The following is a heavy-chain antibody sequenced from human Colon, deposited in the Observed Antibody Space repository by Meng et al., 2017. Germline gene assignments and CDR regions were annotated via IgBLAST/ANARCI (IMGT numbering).Heavy chain of an antibody. V-gene: IGHV4-4*02. J-gene: IGHJ4*02. CDR1: GGSITSNNW. D-gene: IGHD3-22*01. CDR2: TSHSGST. Sequence: QLEESGPVLVKPLGTLALTCAVSGGSITSNNWWSWVRQPPGKGLEWIGETSHSGSTNYSPSLKSRVTISLDKSKNQLSLKLNSVTAADTAVYYCASSDYYRSDYWGQGTLVTVSS. CDR3: ASSDYYRSDY.